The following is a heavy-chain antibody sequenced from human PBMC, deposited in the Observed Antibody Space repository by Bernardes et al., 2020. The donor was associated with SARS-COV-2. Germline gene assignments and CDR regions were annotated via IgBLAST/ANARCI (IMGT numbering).Heavy chain of an antibody. D-gene: IGHD2-21*02. CDR3: ATSLLLFGDFDY. J-gene: IGHJ4*02. V-gene: IGHV1-24*01. Sequence: ASVKVSCKVSGYTLTELSMHWVRQAPGKGLEWMGGFDPEDGETIYAQKFQGRVTMTEDTSTDTAYMELSSLRSEDTAVYYCATSLLLFGDFDYWGQGTLVTVSS. CDR1: GYTLTELS. CDR2: FDPEDGET.